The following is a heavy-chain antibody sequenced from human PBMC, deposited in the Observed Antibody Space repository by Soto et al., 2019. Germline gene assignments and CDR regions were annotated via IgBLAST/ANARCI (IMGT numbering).Heavy chain of an antibody. J-gene: IGHJ6*02. CDR2: ISYDGSNK. Sequence: QVQLVESGGGVVQPGRSLRLSCAASGFTFSSYGMHWVRQAPGKGLEWVAVISYDGSNKYYADSVKGRFTISRDNSKNKLCQQMNSLIAENTAVYYCAKTGGANRIGLKWLVYYSYGMGVWGQGTTVTVSS. CDR1: GFTFSSYG. D-gene: IGHD6-19*01. V-gene: IGHV3-30*18. CDR3: AKTGGANRIGLKWLVYYSYGMGV.